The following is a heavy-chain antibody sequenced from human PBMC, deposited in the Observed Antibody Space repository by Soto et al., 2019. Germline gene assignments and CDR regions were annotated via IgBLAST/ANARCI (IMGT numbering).Heavy chain of an antibody. D-gene: IGHD3-10*01. V-gene: IGHV3-72*01. J-gene: IGHJ4*02. CDR3: TVWGSGNDFGAA. CDR2: SKNKADSYTT. CDR1: GFNFSDHY. Sequence: EVQLVESGGGLVQPGGSLRLSCAASGFNFSDHYMDWVRQAPGKGLEWVGRSKNKADSYTTEYAASVKGRFTISRDGSNNSLFLQMTSLKTEDTAVYYCTVWGSGNDFGAAWGQGILVTVSS.